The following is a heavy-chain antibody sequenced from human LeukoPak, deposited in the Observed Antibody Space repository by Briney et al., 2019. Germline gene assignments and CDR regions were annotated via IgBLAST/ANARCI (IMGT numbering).Heavy chain of an antibody. V-gene: IGHV3-33*01. J-gene: IGHJ5*02. CDR2: IWYDGSNK. CDR3: ARDRALLRYFDWSSHNWFDP. Sequence: GRSLRLSCAASGFTFSSYGMHWVRQAPGKGLEWVAVIWYDGSNKYYADSVKGRFTISRDNSKNTLYLQMSSLRAEDTAVYYCARDRALLRYFDWSSHNWFDPWGQGTLVTVSS. CDR1: GFTFSSYG. D-gene: IGHD3-9*01.